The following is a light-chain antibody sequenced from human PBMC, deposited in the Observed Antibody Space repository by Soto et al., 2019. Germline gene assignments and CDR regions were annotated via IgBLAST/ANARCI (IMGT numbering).Light chain of an antibody. J-gene: IGKJ1*01. Sequence: IQMTQSPSTLSASVGDRVTITCRPSQNVNKWLAWFHQNPGKVPKLLIFDASTLQTGVPSTFGGGGSGTEFTLTISGLQPDDFATYYCQQYNSYSPWTFGPGTKVDIK. CDR3: QQYNSYSPWT. CDR1: QNVNKW. CDR2: DAS. V-gene: IGKV1-5*01.